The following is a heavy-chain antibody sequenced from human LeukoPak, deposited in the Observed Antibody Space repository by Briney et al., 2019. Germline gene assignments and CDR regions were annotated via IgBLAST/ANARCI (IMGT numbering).Heavy chain of an antibody. Sequence: GASVKVSCKVSGYTLTELSMHWVRQAPGKGLEWMGGFDPEDGETIYAQKFQGRVTITRNTSISTAYMELSSLRSEDTAVYYCARAGSVDYWGQGTLVTVSS. CDR1: GYTLTELS. J-gene: IGHJ4*02. CDR2: FDPEDGET. CDR3: ARAGSVDY. D-gene: IGHD3-10*01. V-gene: IGHV1-24*01.